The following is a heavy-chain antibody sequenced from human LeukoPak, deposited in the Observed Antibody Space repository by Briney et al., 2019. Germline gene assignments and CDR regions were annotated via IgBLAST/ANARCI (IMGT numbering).Heavy chain of an antibody. J-gene: IGHJ5*02. CDR2: ISGPSSYI. CDR3: AREVGALDL. V-gene: IGHV3-21*01. Sequence: PGGSLRLSYATSGFTFSRYSINWVRQAPGKGLEWVSSISGPSSYIYYADSVKGRFTISRDNAKDSLYLQMNNLRDEDTAVYYCAREVGALDLWGQGTLVTVSS. D-gene: IGHD1-26*01. CDR1: GFTFSRYS.